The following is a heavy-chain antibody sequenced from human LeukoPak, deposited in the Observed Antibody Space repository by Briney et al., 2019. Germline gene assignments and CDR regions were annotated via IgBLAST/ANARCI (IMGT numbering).Heavy chain of an antibody. CDR3: AKDYVTTSNY. CDR2: ITGNGGDT. V-gene: IGHV3-23*01. CDR1: GLTFSSYG. Sequence: GGSLRLSCAGSGLTFSSYGMTWVRQAPGKGLEWVAAITGNGGDTRYAHSVKGRFTISRDNSKNTLYLQMNSLRAEDTAVYYCAKDYVTTSNYWGRGTLVTVSS. J-gene: IGHJ4*02. D-gene: IGHD4-17*01.